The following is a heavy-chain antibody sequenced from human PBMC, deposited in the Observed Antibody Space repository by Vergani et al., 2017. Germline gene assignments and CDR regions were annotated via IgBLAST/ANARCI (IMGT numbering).Heavy chain of an antibody. CDR2: IYAGDSDV. CDR1: GYSITNYW. CDR3: AKTHYFSSLYSSYNWFDP. V-gene: IGHV5-51*03. J-gene: IGHJ5*02. Sequence: EVQLVQSGAEVKKPGESLKISCQGSGYSITNYWIAWVRQRPGKGLEWMGIIYAGDSDVRYSPSFQGQVTMSVDKSLSTAYLQWSSLKASDTATYYCAKTHYFSSLYSSYNWFDPWGQGTHVTVPS. D-gene: IGHD3-3*01.